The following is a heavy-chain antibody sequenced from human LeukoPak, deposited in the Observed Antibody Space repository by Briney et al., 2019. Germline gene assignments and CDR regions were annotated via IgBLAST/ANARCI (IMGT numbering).Heavy chain of an antibody. CDR1: GYTFTSYA. CDR2: INTNTGNP. V-gene: IGHV7-4-1*02. Sequence: ASVKVSCKASGYTFTSYAMNWVRQAPGQGLEWMGWINTNTGNPTYAQGFTGRFVFSLDASVSTAYLQISSLKAEDTAVYYCARSRDSSLLYSHDAFDIWGQGTMVTVSS. J-gene: IGHJ3*02. CDR3: ARSRDSSLLYSHDAFDI. D-gene: IGHD2-15*01.